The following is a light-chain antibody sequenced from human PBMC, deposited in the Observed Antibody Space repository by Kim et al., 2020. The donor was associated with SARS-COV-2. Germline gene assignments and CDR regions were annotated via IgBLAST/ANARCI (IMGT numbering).Light chain of an antibody. Sequence: EIVMTQSPATLSVSPGERATLSCRASQSVSSNLAWYQQKPGQAPRLLIYGASTRATGIPARFSGSGSGTEFTLTISSLQSEDFAVYYWQQYNNWPPHTFGQGTNLE. CDR2: GAS. CDR3: QQYNNWPPHT. CDR1: QSVSSN. J-gene: IGKJ2*01. V-gene: IGKV3-15*01.